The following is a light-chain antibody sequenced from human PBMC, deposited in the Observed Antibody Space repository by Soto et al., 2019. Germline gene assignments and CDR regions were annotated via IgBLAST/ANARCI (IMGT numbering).Light chain of an antibody. V-gene: IGKV3-20*01. CDR1: QSVRNNY. CDR3: QQYGGSSRT. CDR2: ETY. Sequence: VLTQSPDSLSVSPEERVTLSCMASQSVRNNYLAWYQQKPGQAPRLLIYETYRRATGIPDRFSGSGSGIDFTLTISRLEPEDFAVYLCQQYGGSSRTFGLGTKVDIK. J-gene: IGKJ1*01.